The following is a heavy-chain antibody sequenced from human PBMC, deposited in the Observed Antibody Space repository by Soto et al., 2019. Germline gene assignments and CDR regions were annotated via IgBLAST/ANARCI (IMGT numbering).Heavy chain of an antibody. CDR1: GDSVSSYY. CDR2: IYYTGTT. Sequence: QVQLLESGPGLVKPSETLSLTRTVSGDSVSSYYWSWIRQPPGKGLEWIGYIYYTGTTKYNPSLKSRVSISLGTPKNQFSLNMTSMTAADTAVYYCARRFCSGGSCYFAFWGRGTLVTVSS. J-gene: IGHJ4*02. D-gene: IGHD2-15*01. CDR3: ARRFCSGGSCYFAF. V-gene: IGHV4-59*08.